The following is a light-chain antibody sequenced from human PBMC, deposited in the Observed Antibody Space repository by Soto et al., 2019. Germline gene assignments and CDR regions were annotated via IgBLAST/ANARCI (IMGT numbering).Light chain of an antibody. CDR2: RAS. Sequence: DIQMTQSPPTLSASVGDRVTITCRASQGIGDWLAWYQQKPGKGPKLLIYRASNLENGVPSRFSGGVSGTEFSLTISNLQPGDFATYYCQQYSNYWTFGQGTKVEIK. CDR3: QQYSNYWT. J-gene: IGKJ1*01. V-gene: IGKV1-5*03. CDR1: QGIGDW.